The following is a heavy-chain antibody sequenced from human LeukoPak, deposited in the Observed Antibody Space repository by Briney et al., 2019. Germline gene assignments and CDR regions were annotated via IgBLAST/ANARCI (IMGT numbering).Heavy chain of an antibody. CDR1: GFTFSSYA. D-gene: IGHD1-1*01. V-gene: IGHV3-21*01. CDR2: ISGSNSYI. CDR3: ARALTTLTYEGY. J-gene: IGHJ4*02. Sequence: GGSLRLSCAASGFTFSSYAMSWIRQAPGKGLEWVSSISGSNSYIFYADSVKGRFTVSRDNAKDSLYLQMNSLRAEDTAVYYCARALTTLTYEGYWGQGTLVTVSS.